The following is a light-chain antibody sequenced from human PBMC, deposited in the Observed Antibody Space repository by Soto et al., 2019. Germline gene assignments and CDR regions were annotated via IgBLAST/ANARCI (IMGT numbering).Light chain of an antibody. CDR3: SLYSSNCSLL. Sequence: QSALTQPPPVSGSPGQSVPVSCTATTNDIDNDDSVSWYQHAPGTAPKLIIYDVNNQPSGAPDRFSGSTSGNTASLTISGLQAEDETDYFCSLYSSNCSLLFGPGPKVTVL. V-gene: IGLV2-18*01. J-gene: IGLJ1*01. CDR2: DVN. CDR1: TNDIDNDDS.